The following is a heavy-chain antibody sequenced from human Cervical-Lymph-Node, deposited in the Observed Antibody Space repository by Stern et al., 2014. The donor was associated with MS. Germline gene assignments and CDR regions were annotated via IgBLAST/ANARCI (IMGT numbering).Heavy chain of an antibody. CDR3: ARDYFTYGDYFDY. D-gene: IGHD4-17*01. CDR2: IKVDESEK. J-gene: IGHJ4*02. Sequence: VQLVESGGGLVQPGGSLRLSCVASGFTFTRYWMSWVRQSPGKGLEWVANIKVDESEKYYVDSVKGRFTISRDNAKNSLFLQMNNLRAEDTAVYYCARDYFTYGDYFDYWGQGVLVTVSS. V-gene: IGHV3-7*01. CDR1: GFTFTRYW.